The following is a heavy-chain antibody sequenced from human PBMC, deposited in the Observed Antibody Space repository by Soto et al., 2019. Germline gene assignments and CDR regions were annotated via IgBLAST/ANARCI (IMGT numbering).Heavy chain of an antibody. J-gene: IGHJ3*02. CDR2: IYSGGSY. Sequence: GGSLRLSCAASGFTVSSSYMSWGRQAPGKGLEWVSVIYSGGSYYYADSVKGRLNISRNNSKDTPYLQMNSLRGEDTAAYYCAREGVAAEWLGSAFDIWGQGTLVTVSS. D-gene: IGHD6-19*01. V-gene: IGHV3-53*01. CDR3: AREGVAAEWLGSAFDI. CDR1: GFTVSSSY.